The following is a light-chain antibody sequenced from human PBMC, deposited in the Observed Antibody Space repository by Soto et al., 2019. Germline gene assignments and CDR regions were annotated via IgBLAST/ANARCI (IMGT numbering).Light chain of an antibody. CDR3: QTWGNRIL. CDR1: SGHSSYA. J-gene: IGLJ2*01. Sequence: QSVLTQSPSASASLGASVKLTCTLSSGHSSYAIAWHQQQPEKGPRYLMKLNSDGSHSKGDGIPDRFSGSSSGAERYLTVSRLQSEDEADYYCQTWGNRILFGGGTTLTVL. V-gene: IGLV4-69*01. CDR2: LNSDGSH.